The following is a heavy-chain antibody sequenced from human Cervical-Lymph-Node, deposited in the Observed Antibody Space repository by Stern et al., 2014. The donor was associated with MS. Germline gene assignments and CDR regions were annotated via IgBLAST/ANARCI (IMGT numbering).Heavy chain of an antibody. CDR3: ARQTTAWASDV. D-gene: IGHD1-14*01. CDR2: IYHGDSET. J-gene: IGHJ4*02. CDR1: GYKFSIYW. V-gene: IGHV5-51*01. Sequence: EVQLEQSGAELIRPGESLKISCKGSGYKFSIYWIAWVRQMPGKGLEWMGIIYHGDSETRYSPSFQGQVTMSADKSTSTAYLQWSSLNASDTAMYCCARQTTAWASDVWGQGTLVTVSS.